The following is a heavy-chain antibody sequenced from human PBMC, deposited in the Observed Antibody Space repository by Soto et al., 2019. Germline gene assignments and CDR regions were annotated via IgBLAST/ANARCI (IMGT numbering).Heavy chain of an antibody. Sequence: SETLSLTCTVSGGSITSSSYYWGWIRQPPGKGLEWIGNIYYSGSTYYNPSLKSRVTISVDTSKNQFSLKLSSVTAADTAVYYCARVPGSPYYYDTSGNPIVLYGMDVWGQGTTVTVSS. D-gene: IGHD3-22*01. CDR1: GGSITSSSYY. CDR2: IYYSGST. CDR3: ARVPGSPYYYDTSGNPIVLYGMDV. J-gene: IGHJ6*02. V-gene: IGHV4-39*07.